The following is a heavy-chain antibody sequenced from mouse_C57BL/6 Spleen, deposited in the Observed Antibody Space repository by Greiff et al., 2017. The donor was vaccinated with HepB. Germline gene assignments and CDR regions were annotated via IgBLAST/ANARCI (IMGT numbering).Heavy chain of an antibody. CDR2: IDPSDSYT. CDR1: GYTFTSYW. CDR3: ARELQGSMDY. Sequence: QVQLQQPGAELVMPGASVKLSCKASGYTFTSYWMHWVKQRPGQGLEWIGEIDPSDSYTNYNQKFKGKSTLTVDKSSSTAYMQLSSLTSEDSAVYYCARELQGSMDYWGQGTSVTVSP. J-gene: IGHJ4*01. V-gene: IGHV1-69*01. D-gene: IGHD3-2*02.